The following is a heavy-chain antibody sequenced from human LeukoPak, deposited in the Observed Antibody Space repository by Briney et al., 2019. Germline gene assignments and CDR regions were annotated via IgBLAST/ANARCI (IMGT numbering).Heavy chain of an antibody. V-gene: IGHV4-61*02. J-gene: IGHJ6*03. Sequence: SETLSLTCTVSGGSISSGSYYWSWIRQPAGKGLEWIGRIYTSGSTNYNPSLKSRVTISVDTSKNQFSLKLSSVTAADTAVYYRARGLMVRGVIQDYYYYMDVWGKGTTVTISS. CDR2: IYTSGST. D-gene: IGHD3-10*01. CDR3: ARGLMVRGVIQDYYYYMDV. CDR1: GGSISSGSYY.